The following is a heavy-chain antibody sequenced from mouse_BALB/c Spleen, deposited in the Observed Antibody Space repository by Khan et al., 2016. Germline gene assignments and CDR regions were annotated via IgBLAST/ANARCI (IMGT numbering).Heavy chain of an antibody. CDR2: IRYSCST. J-gene: IGHJ2*01. CDR1: GYSITSDYA. V-gene: IGHV3-2*02. CDR3: ARSYYRYGRFDY. Sequence: EVQLQESGPGLVKPSQSLSLTCTVTGYSITSDYAWNLIRQFPGNKLEWLGYIRYSCSTRYTPSLKSRISITRDTSKNHFFLQLNSVTTEDTATYYCARSYYRYGRFDYWGQGTTLTVSS. D-gene: IGHD2-14*01.